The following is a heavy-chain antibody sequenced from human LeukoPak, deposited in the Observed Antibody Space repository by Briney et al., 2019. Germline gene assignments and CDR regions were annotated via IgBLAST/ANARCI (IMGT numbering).Heavy chain of an antibody. CDR2: INHSGTT. V-gene: IGHV4-34*01. J-gene: IGHJ4*02. CDR3: ARSYSSSFPFDY. CDR1: GGSFSGYY. D-gene: IGHD6-13*01. Sequence: SETLSLTCAVYGGSFSGYYWSWIRQPPGKGLEWIGEINHSGTTNYNPSLESRVTVSVDPSKNQFSLKLSSVTAADTAVYFCARSYSSSFPFDYWGQGTLVTVSS.